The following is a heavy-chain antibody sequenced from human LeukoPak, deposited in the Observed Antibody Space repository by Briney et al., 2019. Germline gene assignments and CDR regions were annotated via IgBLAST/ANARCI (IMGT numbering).Heavy chain of an antibody. V-gene: IGHV3-74*01. Sequence: GGSLRLSCAASGFTFSSYWMHWVRQAPGKGLVWVSRINSDGSSTTYADSVKGRFTISRDNAKNTLYLQMNSLRAEDTAEYYCARDPAPGGWYDYWGQGTLVTVSS. CDR1: GFTFSSYW. J-gene: IGHJ4*02. CDR3: ARDPAPGGWYDY. CDR2: INSDGSST. D-gene: IGHD6-19*01.